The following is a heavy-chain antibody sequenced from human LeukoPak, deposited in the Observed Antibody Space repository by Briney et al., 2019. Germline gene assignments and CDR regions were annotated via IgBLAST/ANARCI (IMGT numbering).Heavy chain of an antibody. D-gene: IGHD3-22*01. CDR3: ARSDDYYYDSSTGQYYFDY. J-gene: IGHJ4*02. CDR2: IYWNDDK. V-gene: IGHV2-5*01. Sequence: SGPTLVNPTQTLTLTCTFSGFSLSTSGVGVGWIRQPPGKALERLALIYWNDDKRYSPSLKSRLTITKDTSKNQVVLTMTNMDPVDTATYYCARSDDYYYDSSTGQYYFDYWGQGTLVTVSS. CDR1: GFSLSTSGVG.